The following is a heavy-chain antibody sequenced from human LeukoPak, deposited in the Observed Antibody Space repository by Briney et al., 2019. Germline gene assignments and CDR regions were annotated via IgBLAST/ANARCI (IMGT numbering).Heavy chain of an antibody. CDR3: ARALSGYSYGLSYYYYYMDV. CDR1: GGSFSGYY. D-gene: IGHD5-18*01. Sequence: PSETLSLTCAVYGGSFSGYYWSWIRQPPGKGLEWIGEINHSGSTNYSPSLKSRVTISVDTSKNQFSLKLSSVTAADTAVYYCARALSGYSYGLSYYYYYMDVWGKGTTVTVSS. V-gene: IGHV4-34*01. CDR2: INHSGST. J-gene: IGHJ6*03.